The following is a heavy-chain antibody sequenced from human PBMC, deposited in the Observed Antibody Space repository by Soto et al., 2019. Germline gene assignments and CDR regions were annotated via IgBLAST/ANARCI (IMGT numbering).Heavy chain of an antibody. CDR2: ISGSGNT. D-gene: IGHD6-19*01. J-gene: IGHJ4*02. V-gene: IGHV3-23*01. Sequence: EVQLLESGGGLVQPGGSLRLSCAASGLSFSSYAMSWVRQAPGKGLEWVSGISGSGNTYYADSVKGRFTISRDNSKNPLDGQMNSLRVEGTGVYYCGKDRRHSRGLLACDFRGQGILVSVSS. CDR1: GLSFSSYA. CDR3: GKDRRHSRGLLACDF.